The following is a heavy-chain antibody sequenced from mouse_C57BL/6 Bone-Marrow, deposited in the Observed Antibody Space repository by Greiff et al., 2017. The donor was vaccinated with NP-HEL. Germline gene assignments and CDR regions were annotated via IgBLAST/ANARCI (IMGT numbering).Heavy chain of an antibody. CDR2: INPNNGGT. CDR3: AIGRLDGYYFDY. Sequence: VQLQQSGPELVKPGASVKISCKASGYTFTDYYMNWVKQSHGKSLEWIGDINPNNGGTSYNQKFKGKATLTVDKSSSTAYMGLRSLTSEDSAVYYCAIGRLDGYYFDYWGQGTTLTVSS. D-gene: IGHD2-3*01. CDR1: GYTFTDYY. J-gene: IGHJ2*01. V-gene: IGHV1-26*01.